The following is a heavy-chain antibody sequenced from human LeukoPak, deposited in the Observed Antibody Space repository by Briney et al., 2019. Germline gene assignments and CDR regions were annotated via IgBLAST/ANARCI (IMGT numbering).Heavy chain of an antibody. CDR1: GGSFSGYY. D-gene: IGHD2-15*01. Sequence: SETLSLTCAVYGGSFSGYYWSWIRQPPGKGLEWIGEINHSGSTNYNPSLKSRVTISVDTSKNQFSLKLSSVTAADTAVYYCARLGRVVVVAAVTGAFDIWGQGTMVTASS. CDR3: ARLGRVVVVAAVTGAFDI. V-gene: IGHV4-34*01. J-gene: IGHJ3*02. CDR2: INHSGST.